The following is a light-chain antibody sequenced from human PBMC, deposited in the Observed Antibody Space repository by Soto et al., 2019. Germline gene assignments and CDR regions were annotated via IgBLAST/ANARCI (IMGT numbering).Light chain of an antibody. V-gene: IGKV1-39*01. CDR1: QSISSH. J-gene: IGKJ4*01. CDR2: YAT. CDR3: QQSNSTPLT. Sequence: DIQMTQSPSSLSASVGARLTITCRASQSISSHLNWYQQKPGQAPKLLIYYATVLQGGVPSRFSGRGSGTDFTLTISSLQLEDFAIYYCQQSNSTPLTFGGGTKVDIK.